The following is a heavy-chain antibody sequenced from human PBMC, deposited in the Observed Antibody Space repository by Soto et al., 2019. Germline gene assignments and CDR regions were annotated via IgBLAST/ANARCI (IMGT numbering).Heavy chain of an antibody. V-gene: IGHV3-9*03. CDR3: AKDGLAGGVIVVAPAFDI. Sequence: EVQLVESGGGLVQPGRSLRLACSASGFTFDDYAMHWVRQAPGKGLEWVSVISWNSGSIGYADSMKGRFNISRDNAKNSLYLQMNSLRAEHMDLYYCAKDGLAGGVIVVAPAFDIWGQGTMITVSS. J-gene: IGHJ3*02. CDR2: ISWNSGSI. CDR1: GFTFDDYA. D-gene: IGHD3-16*02.